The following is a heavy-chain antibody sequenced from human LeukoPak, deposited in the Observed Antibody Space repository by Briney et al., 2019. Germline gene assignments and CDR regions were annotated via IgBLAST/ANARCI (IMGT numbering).Heavy chain of an antibody. CDR2: ISSSSSTI. J-gene: IGHJ4*02. V-gene: IGHV3-48*01. D-gene: IGHD2-2*01. CDR3: ARGSPYPYCSSTSCRDY. Sequence: GSLRLSCAASGFTFSSYSMNWVRQAPGKGLEWVSYISSSSSTIYYADSVKGRFTISRDNAKNSLCLQMNSLRAEDTAVYYCARGSPYPYCSSTSCRDYWGQGTLVTVSS. CDR1: GFTFSSYS.